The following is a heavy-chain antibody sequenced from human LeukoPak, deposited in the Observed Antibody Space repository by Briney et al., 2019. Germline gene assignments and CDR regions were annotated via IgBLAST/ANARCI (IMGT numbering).Heavy chain of an antibody. D-gene: IGHD2-2*01. CDR3: ATKIVVVPAHSNDY. CDR1: GFTFSSYS. V-gene: IGHV3-48*04. CDR2: ISSSSSTI. J-gene: IGHJ4*02. Sequence: PGGSLRLSCAASGFTFSSYSMNWVRQAPGKGLEWVSYISSSSSTIYYADSVKGRFTISRDNAKNSLYLQMNSLRAEDTAVYYCATKIVVVPAHSNDYWGQGTLVTVSS.